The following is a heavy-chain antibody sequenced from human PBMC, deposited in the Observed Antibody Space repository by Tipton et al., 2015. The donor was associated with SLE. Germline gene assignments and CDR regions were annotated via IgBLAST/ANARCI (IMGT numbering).Heavy chain of an antibody. CDR3: ARGGQGWNDQGY. Sequence: SLRLSCAASGFTFSSYGMHWVRQAPGKGLEWVAVIWYDGSNKYYADSVKGRFTISRDSSKNTLYLQMNSLRAEDTAVYYCARGGQGWNDQGYWGQGTLVTVSS. CDR2: IWYDGSNK. J-gene: IGHJ4*02. CDR1: GFTFSSYG. D-gene: IGHD1-1*01. V-gene: IGHV3-33*01.